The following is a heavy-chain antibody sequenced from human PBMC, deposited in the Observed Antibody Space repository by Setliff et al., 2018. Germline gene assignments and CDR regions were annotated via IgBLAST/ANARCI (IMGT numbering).Heavy chain of an antibody. Sequence: GGSLRLSCAASGFTFDDYAMHWVRQAPGKGLEWVSGISWNSGSIGYADSVKGRFTISRDNAKNSLYLQMNSLRAEDTAVYYCARDGPGKRYFDPYGMDVWGQGTTVTVSS. J-gene: IGHJ6*02. V-gene: IGHV3-9*01. D-gene: IGHD3-9*01. CDR1: GFTFDDYA. CDR2: ISWNSGSI. CDR3: ARDGPGKRYFDPYGMDV.